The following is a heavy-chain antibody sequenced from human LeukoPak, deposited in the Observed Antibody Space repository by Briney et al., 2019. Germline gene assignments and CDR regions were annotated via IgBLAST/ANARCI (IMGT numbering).Heavy chain of an antibody. Sequence: GASVKVSGKASGYTFTSYGISWVRQAPGPGLEWMGWISAYNGNPNYAQTPQGRVTMTTDTYTSTAYMELRSLRSDDTAVYYWARDSSSTFDYWGQGTLVTVSS. D-gene: IGHD6-6*01. J-gene: IGHJ4*02. CDR2: ISAYNGNP. V-gene: IGHV1-18*01. CDR3: ARDSSSTFDY. CDR1: GYTFTSYG.